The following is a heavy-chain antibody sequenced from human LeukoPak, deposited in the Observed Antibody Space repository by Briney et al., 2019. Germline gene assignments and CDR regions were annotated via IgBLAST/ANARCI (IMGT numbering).Heavy chain of an antibody. CDR2: INWNGGST. J-gene: IGHJ4*02. V-gene: IGHV3-20*04. CDR1: GFTFDYYG. CDR3: ARARTVTTCLFDY. D-gene: IGHD4-17*01. Sequence: RTGGSLRLSCAASGFTFDYYGMSWVRQAPGKGLEWVAGINWNGGSTGYADSVKGRFTISRDNAKNCLDLQMNSLRAEDNALYYCARARTVTTCLFDYWGQGTLVTVSS.